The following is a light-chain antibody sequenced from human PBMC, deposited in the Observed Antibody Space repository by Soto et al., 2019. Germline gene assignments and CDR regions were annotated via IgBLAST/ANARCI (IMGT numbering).Light chain of an antibody. Sequence: QPVLTQSPSASASLGASVKLTCTLSSGHSSYAIAWHQQQPEKGPRYLMKLNSDGSHTKGDGIPDRFSGPSSGAERYLIISSLQSEDEADYYCQTWGTGIRVFGGGTKVTVL. V-gene: IGLV4-69*01. CDR2: LNSDGSH. J-gene: IGLJ2*01. CDR3: QTWGTGIRV. CDR1: SGHSSYA.